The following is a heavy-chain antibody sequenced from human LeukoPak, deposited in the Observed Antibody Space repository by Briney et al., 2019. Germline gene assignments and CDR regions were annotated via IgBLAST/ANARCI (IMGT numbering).Heavy chain of an antibody. Sequence: PGGSLRLSCAASGFTFSSYGMHWVRQAPGKGLEWVAVISYDGSNKYYADSVKGRFTISRDNSKNTLYLQMNSLGAEDTAVYYCANAIAVAQSDYWGQGTLVTVSS. V-gene: IGHV3-30*18. D-gene: IGHD6-19*01. J-gene: IGHJ4*02. CDR1: GFTFSSYG. CDR2: ISYDGSNK. CDR3: ANAIAVAQSDY.